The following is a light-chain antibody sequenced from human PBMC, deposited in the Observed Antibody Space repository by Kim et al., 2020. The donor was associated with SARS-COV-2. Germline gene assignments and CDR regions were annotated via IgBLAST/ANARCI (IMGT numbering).Light chain of an antibody. Sequence: QLVLTQSPSASASLGASVKLTCSLSSEHSSYAIAWHQQQPEKGPRYLMKINSDGSHYKGDGIPDRFSGSTSGTERYLTISSLQSEDEADYYCQTCGTAVVFGRGTKVTVL. CDR3: QTCGTAVV. CDR2: INSDGSH. J-gene: IGLJ6*01. CDR1: SEHSSYA. V-gene: IGLV4-69*01.